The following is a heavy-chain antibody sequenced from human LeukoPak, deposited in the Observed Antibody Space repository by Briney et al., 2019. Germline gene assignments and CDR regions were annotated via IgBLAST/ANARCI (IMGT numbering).Heavy chain of an antibody. CDR2: INTNTGNP. CDR1: GYTFTGYY. D-gene: IGHD1-26*01. V-gene: IGHV7-4-1*02. CDR3: LSRVGATTTDY. J-gene: IGHJ4*02. Sequence: GASVKVSCKASGYTFTGYYMHWVRQAPGQGLEWMGWINTNTGNPTYAQGFTGRFVFSLDTSVSTAYLQISSLKAEDTAVYYCLSRVGATTTDYWGQGTLVTVSS.